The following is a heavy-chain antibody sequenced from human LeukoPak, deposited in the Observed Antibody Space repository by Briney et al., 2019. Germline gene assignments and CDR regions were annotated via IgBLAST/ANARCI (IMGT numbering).Heavy chain of an antibody. CDR3: ARWGGYNDY. D-gene: IGHD5-24*01. Sequence: GRSLRLSCAASGFTFSSYAMHWVRQAPGKGLEWVAVISYDGSNKYYADSVKGRFTISRDNSKNTLYLQMNSLRAEDTAVYYCARWGGYNDYWGQGALVTVSS. V-gene: IGHV3-30*04. J-gene: IGHJ4*02. CDR1: GFTFSSYA. CDR2: ISYDGSNK.